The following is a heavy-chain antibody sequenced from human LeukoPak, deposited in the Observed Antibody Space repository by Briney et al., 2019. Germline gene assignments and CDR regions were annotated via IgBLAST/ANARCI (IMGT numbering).Heavy chain of an antibody. CDR1: GFTFSSYA. CDR3: ARDVESGGIQLWFDY. Sequence: GGSLRLSCAASGFTFSSYAMHWVRQAPGKGLEWVAVISYDGSNKYYADSVKGRFTISRENSKNTLYLQMNSLRAEDTAVYYCARDVESGGIQLWFDYWGQGTLVTVSS. CDR2: ISYDGSNK. V-gene: IGHV3-30*04. J-gene: IGHJ4*02. D-gene: IGHD5-18*01.